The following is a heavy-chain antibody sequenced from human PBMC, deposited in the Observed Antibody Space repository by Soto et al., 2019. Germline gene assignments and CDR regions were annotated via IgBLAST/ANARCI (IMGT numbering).Heavy chain of an antibody. Sequence: QVQLQQWGAGLLKPSETLSLTCAVYGGSFSGYYWTWIRQPPGTGLEWSGEINHSGSTNYNPSLKSRVTRSVDRSKNQFSLKLTSVSAADTAVYYCARDKITGLFDYWGQGTLVTVSS. CDR3: ARDKITGLFDY. V-gene: IGHV4-34*01. CDR1: GGSFSGYY. CDR2: INHSGST. J-gene: IGHJ4*02. D-gene: IGHD2-8*02.